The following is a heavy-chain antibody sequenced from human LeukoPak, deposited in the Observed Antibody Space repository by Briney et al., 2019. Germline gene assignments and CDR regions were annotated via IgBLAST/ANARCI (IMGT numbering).Heavy chain of an antibody. Sequence: GGSLRLSCAASGFTFSSYAMSWVRQAPGKGLEWVSAISGSGGSTYYADSVKGRFTISRDNSKNTLYLQMNSLRAEDTAVYYCAKEHQKWFGELLLANYFDYWGQGTLVTVSS. CDR2: ISGSGGST. D-gene: IGHD3-10*01. J-gene: IGHJ4*02. V-gene: IGHV3-23*01. CDR3: AKEHQKWFGELLLANYFDY. CDR1: GFTFSSYA.